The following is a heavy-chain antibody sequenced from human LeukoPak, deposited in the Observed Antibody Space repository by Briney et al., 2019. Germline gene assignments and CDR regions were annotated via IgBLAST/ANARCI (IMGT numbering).Heavy chain of an antibody. CDR3: ARDGHSSSWYYYYMDV. Sequence: PGGSLRLSCAASGFTFSSYWMSWVRQAPGKGLEWVANIKQDGSEKYYVDSVKGRFTISRDNAKNSLYLQMNSLRAEDTAVYYCARDGHSSSWYYYYMDVWGKGTTVTVSS. V-gene: IGHV3-7*01. J-gene: IGHJ6*03. CDR2: IKQDGSEK. CDR1: GFTFSSYW. D-gene: IGHD6-13*01.